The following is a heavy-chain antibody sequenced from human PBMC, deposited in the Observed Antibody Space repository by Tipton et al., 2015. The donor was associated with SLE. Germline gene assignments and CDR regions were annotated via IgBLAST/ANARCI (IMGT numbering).Heavy chain of an antibody. CDR1: GFTFSSYE. D-gene: IGHD5-12*01. CDR3: ARGGIVATSHDY. V-gene: IGHV3-48*03. CDR2: ISSSGSTI. J-gene: IGHJ4*02. Sequence: SLRLSCAASGFTFSSYEMNWVRQAPGKGLEWVSYISSSGSTIYYADSVKGRFTISRDNAKNSLYLQMNSLRAEDTAVYYCARGGIVATSHDYWGQGTLVTVSS.